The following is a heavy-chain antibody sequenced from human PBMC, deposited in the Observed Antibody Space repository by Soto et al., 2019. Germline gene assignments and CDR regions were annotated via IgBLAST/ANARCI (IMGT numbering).Heavy chain of an antibody. D-gene: IGHD2-15*01. J-gene: IGHJ5*02. CDR3: GSRIRLDP. Sequence: SETLSLTCAVYGGSFSGYYWSWIRQPPGKGLEWIGEINHSGSTNYNPSLKSRVTISVDTSKNQFSLKLSSVTAADTAVYYCGSRIRLDPWGQGTLVTVSS. V-gene: IGHV4-34*01. CDR1: GGSFSGYY. CDR2: INHSGST.